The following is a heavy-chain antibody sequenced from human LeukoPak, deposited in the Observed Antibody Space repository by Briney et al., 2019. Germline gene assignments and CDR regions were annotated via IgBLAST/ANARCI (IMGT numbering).Heavy chain of an antibody. CDR1: GFPFSDFH. CDR3: ARVRPGSSGSYYRTS. Sequence: KPGGSLRLSCVGAGFPFSDFHMSWIRQAPGKGLEWVSHITSGGGFKYYADSVKGRFSISRDDSKNSVFLQMNSLRVEDTAVYYCARVRPGSSGSYYRTSWGQGTLVTVSS. V-gene: IGHV3-11*04. J-gene: IGHJ4*02. D-gene: IGHD3-22*01. CDR2: ITSGGGFK.